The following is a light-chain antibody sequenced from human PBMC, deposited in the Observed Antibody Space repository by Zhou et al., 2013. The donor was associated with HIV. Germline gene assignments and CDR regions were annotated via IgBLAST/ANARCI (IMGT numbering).Light chain of an antibody. CDR3: QQRNSWPIT. V-gene: IGKV3D-11*01. Sequence: EVVLTQSPGTLSLSPGERATLSCRASQGVSSNYFAWYQQKPGQAPRLLLYGASNRATGIPARFSGSGSGTDFYSHHSSRLEPEDFAVYYCQQRNSWPITFGQGTRLEIK. J-gene: IGKJ5*01. CDR2: GAS. CDR1: QGVSSNY.